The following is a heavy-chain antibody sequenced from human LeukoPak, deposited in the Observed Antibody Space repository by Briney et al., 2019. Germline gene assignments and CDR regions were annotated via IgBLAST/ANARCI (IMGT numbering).Heavy chain of an antibody. CDR2: INPTGGST. CDR3: ARAAARRFDY. CDR1: GYTFTSYG. Sequence: ASVKVSCKASGYTFTSYGISWVRQAPGQGLEWMGIINPTGGSTTYAQKFQGRVTMTRDTSTSTVYMELSSLRSDDTAVYYCARAAARRFDYWGQGTLVTVSS. D-gene: IGHD6-6*01. J-gene: IGHJ4*02. V-gene: IGHV1-46*01.